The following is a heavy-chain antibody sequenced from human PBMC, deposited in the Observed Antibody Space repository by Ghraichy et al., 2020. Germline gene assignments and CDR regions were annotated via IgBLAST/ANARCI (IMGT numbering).Heavy chain of an antibody. D-gene: IGHD6-13*01. CDR1: GFTFSSYW. J-gene: IGHJ5*02. CDR2: IHSDGSST. V-gene: IGHV3-74*01. CDR3: ARGGGYSSSWAFGP. Sequence: GGSLRLSCAASGFTFSSYWMHWVRQAPGKGLVWVSRIHSDGSSTSYADSVKGRFTISRDNDKNTLYLQMNSLRAEDTAVYYCARGGGYSSSWAFGPWGQGTFVSSSS.